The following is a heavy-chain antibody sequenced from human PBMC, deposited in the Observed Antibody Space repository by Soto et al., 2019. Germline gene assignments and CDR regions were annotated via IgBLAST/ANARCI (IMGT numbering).Heavy chain of an antibody. CDR2: ISYDGSNK. CDR3: ARVPSSSGRAHFDY. D-gene: IGHD2-15*01. Sequence: QVQLVESGGSVVQPGRSLRLSCAASGFTFSSYAMNWVRQAPGKGLEWVAVISYDGSNKYYADSVKGRFTISRDNSKNTLYLQMNSLRAEDTAVYYCARVPSSSGRAHFDYWGQGTLVTVSS. V-gene: IGHV3-30-3*01. J-gene: IGHJ4*02. CDR1: GFTFSSYA.